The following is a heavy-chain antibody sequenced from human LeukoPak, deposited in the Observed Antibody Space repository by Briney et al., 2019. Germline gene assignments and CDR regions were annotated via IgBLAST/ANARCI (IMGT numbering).Heavy chain of an antibody. D-gene: IGHD3-9*01. V-gene: IGHV3-23*01. CDR3: AKEAHYPHMGTYLVTIDS. CDR1: GFTFRRYA. J-gene: IGHJ4*02. Sequence: PGGSLRLSCAASGFTFRRYAMSWVRQAPGNGLEWVSAICGSDGKTYYADSVKGRFTISRDNSKNTLYLQMNSLRAEDTALYYCAKEAHYPHMGTYLVTIDSWGQGTLVTVSS. CDR2: ICGSDGKT.